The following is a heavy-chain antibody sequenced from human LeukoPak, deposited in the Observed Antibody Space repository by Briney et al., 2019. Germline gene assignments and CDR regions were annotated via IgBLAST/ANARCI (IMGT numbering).Heavy chain of an antibody. J-gene: IGHJ3*02. CDR2: ISYDGSNK. D-gene: IGHD3-9*01. Sequence: GGSLRLSCAASGFTFSSYGMHWVRQAPGKGLEWVAVISYDGSNKYYADSVKGRFTISKDNSKNTLYLQMNSLRAEDTAVYYCAKTFGSYDILTGYYAADAFDIWGQGTMVTVSS. CDR1: GFTFSSYG. V-gene: IGHV3-30*18. CDR3: AKTFGSYDILTGYYAADAFDI.